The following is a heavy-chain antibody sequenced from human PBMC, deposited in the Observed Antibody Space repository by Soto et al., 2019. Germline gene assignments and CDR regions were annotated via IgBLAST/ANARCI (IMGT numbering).Heavy chain of an antibody. CDR1: GFTFSSYG. Sequence: GGSLRLSCAASGFTFSSYGMHWVRQAPGKGLEWVAVIWYDGSNKYYADSVKGRFTISRDNSKNTLYLQMNSLRAEDTAVYYCARDYSSSSGEKKYYFDYWGQGTLVTVSS. V-gene: IGHV3-33*01. J-gene: IGHJ4*02. CDR3: ARDYSSSSGEKKYYFDY. D-gene: IGHD6-6*01. CDR2: IWYDGSNK.